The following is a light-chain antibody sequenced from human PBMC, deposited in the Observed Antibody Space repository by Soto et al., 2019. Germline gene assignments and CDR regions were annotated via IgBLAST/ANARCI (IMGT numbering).Light chain of an antibody. CDR1: SSDVGGYNY. CDR3: SSYTSSSTLI. Sequence: QSALTQPASVSGSPGQSITISCSGTSSDVGGYNYVSWYQQHPGKAPKLMMYEVSNRPSGVSNRFSGYKSDNTASLTISGLQAEDEADYYCSSYTSSSTLIFGGGTKLTVL. J-gene: IGLJ2*01. CDR2: EVS. V-gene: IGLV2-14*01.